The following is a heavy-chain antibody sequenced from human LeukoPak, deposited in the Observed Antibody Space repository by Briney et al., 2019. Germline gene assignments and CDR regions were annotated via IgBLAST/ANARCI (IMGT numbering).Heavy chain of an antibody. D-gene: IGHD4-23*01. J-gene: IGHJ4*02. V-gene: IGHV4-61*03. Sequence: SETLSLTCTVSGASVNSDSYYWSWIRQPPGKGLEWVGHIYNGGSTNYNPSLKSRVTMSVDTSENHFSVKLSSVTAADTAVYYCARHYRGLDYWGQGTLATVSS. CDR2: IYNGGST. CDR1: GASVNSDSYY. CDR3: ARHYRGLDY.